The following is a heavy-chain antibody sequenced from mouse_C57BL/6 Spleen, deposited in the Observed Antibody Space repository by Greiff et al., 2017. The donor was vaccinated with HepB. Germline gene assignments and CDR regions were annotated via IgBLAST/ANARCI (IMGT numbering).Heavy chain of an antibody. CDR1: GYTFTSYW. CDR3: TRPENDYDDGVDY. CDR2: IYPGNSDT. J-gene: IGHJ2*01. V-gene: IGHV1-5*01. D-gene: IGHD2-4*01. Sequence: EVQLQQSGTVLARPGASVKMSCKTSGYTFTSYWMHWVKQRPGQGLEWIGAIYPGNSDTSYNQKFKGKAKLTAVTSASTAYMELSSLTNEDSAVYYWTRPENDYDDGVDYWGQGTTLTVSS.